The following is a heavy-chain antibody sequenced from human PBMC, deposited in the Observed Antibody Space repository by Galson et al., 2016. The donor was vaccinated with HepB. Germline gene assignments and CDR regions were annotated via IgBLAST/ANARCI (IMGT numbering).Heavy chain of an antibody. CDR1: GFTFSAYS. J-gene: IGHJ4*02. D-gene: IGHD5-12*01. Sequence: SLRLSCAAAGFTFSAYSMNWVRQAPGKGLEWLSYISSSSGTIHYADSVKGRFTISRDNAKNSLYLQMSSLRDEDSAVYYCARLYGGYAHFDYWGQGILVTVSS. CDR2: ISSSSGTI. V-gene: IGHV3-48*02. CDR3: ARLYGGYAHFDY.